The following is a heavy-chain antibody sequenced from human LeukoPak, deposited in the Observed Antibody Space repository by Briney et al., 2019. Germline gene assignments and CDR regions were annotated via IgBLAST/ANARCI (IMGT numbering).Heavy chain of an antibody. V-gene: IGHV3-23*01. D-gene: IGHD6-13*01. J-gene: IGHJ4*02. CDR2: ISGSGDNT. CDR1: GFTFSSYA. Sequence: GGSLRLSCAASGFTFSSYAMSWVRQAPGKGLEWVSTISGSGDNTYSADSVKGRFTISRANSRNTLYLQMNSLRAEDTAVYFCAKADSSSWYELDYWGQGTLVTVSS. CDR3: AKADSSSWYELDY.